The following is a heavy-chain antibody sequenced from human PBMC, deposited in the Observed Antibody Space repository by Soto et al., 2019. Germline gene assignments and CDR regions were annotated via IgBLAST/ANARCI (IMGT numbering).Heavy chain of an antibody. D-gene: IGHD5-18*01. CDR3: ASPLGYSYGPSEAFDI. CDR1: GYTFTSYG. J-gene: IGHJ3*02. V-gene: IGHV1-18*01. Sequence: ASVKVSCKASGYTFTSYGISWVRQAPGQGLEWMGWISAYNGNTNYAQKLQGRVTMTTDTSTSTAYMELRSLRSDDTAVYYCASPLGYSYGPSEAFDIWGQGTMVTVSS. CDR2: ISAYNGNT.